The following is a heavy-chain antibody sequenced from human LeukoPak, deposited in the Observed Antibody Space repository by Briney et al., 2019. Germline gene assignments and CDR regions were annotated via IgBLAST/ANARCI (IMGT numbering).Heavy chain of an antibody. V-gene: IGHV4-59*01. D-gene: IGHD1-26*01. CDR2: IYYTGST. CDR1: GGSISSYY. J-gene: IGHJ4*02. Sequence: SETLSLTCTVSGGSISSYYWSWIRQPPGKGLEWIGYIYYTGSTNYNPSLKSRLTISVDTSKNQFSLNLSSVTAADTAVYYCAGGPSGSYGQTLYWGQGTLDTVSS. CDR3: AGGPSGSYGQTLY.